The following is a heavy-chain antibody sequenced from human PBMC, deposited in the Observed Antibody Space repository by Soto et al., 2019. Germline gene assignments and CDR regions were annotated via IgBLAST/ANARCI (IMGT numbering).Heavy chain of an antibody. V-gene: IGHV3-21*01. CDR2: ISSSSSYI. D-gene: IGHD3-10*01. CDR3: ARDNTDITMVRGVKDY. Sequence: EVQLVESGGGLVKPGGSLRLSCAASGFTFSSYSKNWVRQAPGKGLEWVSSISSSSSYIYYADSVKGRFTISRDNAKNSLYLQMNSLRAEDTAVYYCARDNTDITMVRGVKDYWGQGTLVTVSS. CDR1: GFTFSSYS. J-gene: IGHJ4*02.